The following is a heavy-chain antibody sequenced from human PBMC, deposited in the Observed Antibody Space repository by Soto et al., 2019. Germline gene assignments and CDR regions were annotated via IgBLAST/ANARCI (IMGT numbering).Heavy chain of an antibody. J-gene: IGHJ4*02. CDR1: GGSISSGDYY. V-gene: IGHV4-30-4*01. Sequence: QVQLQESGPGLVKPSQTLSLTCTVSGGSISSGDYYWSWIRQPPGKGLEWIGYIYYSGSTYYNPSLKSRVTISVHTSKYQFSLKLSSVTAADTAVYYCAREDSGGYYGAGYWGQGTLVTVSS. CDR2: IYYSGST. D-gene: IGHD3-22*01. CDR3: AREDSGGYYGAGY.